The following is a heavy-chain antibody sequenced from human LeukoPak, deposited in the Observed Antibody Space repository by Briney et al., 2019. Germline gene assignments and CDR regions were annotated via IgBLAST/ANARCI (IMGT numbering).Heavy chain of an antibody. V-gene: IGHV4-59*08. D-gene: IGHD2-2*01. CDR2: IYYSGST. Sequence: SETLSLTCTVSGGSISSYYWSWIRQPPGKGLVWIGYIYYSGSTNYNPSLKSRVTISVDTSKNQFSLKLSSVTAADTAVYYCASSYCSSTSCSQSWGQGTLVTVSS. CDR3: ASSYCSSTSCSQS. J-gene: IGHJ4*02. CDR1: GGSISSYY.